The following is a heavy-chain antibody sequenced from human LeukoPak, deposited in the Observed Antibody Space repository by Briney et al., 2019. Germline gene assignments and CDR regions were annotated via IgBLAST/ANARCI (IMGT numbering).Heavy chain of an antibody. Sequence: ASVTVSCKASGYTFTSYYMHWVRQAPGQGLEWMGIINPSGGSTSSAQKFQGRVTMTRDMSTSTAYMELSSLRSEDTAVYYCARGYCSSTSCYPYYYMDVWGQGTTVTVSS. CDR3: ARGYCSSTSCYPYYYMDV. CDR2: INPSGGST. V-gene: IGHV1-46*01. J-gene: IGHJ6*03. D-gene: IGHD2-2*01. CDR1: GYTFTSYY.